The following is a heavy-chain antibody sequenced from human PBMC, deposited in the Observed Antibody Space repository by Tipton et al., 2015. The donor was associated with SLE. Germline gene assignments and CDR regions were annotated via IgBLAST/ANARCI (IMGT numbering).Heavy chain of an antibody. CDR1: GGSISSGSYY. D-gene: IGHD6-19*01. CDR2: IYTSGST. CDR3: ASDRLGWYFDL. V-gene: IGHV4-61*02. J-gene: IGHJ2*01. Sequence: TLSLTCTVSGGSISSGSYYWSWIRQPAGKGLEWIGRIYTSGSTNYNPSLKSRVTISVDTSKNQFSLKLSSVTAADTAVYYCASDRLGWYFDLWGRCTLVTVSS.